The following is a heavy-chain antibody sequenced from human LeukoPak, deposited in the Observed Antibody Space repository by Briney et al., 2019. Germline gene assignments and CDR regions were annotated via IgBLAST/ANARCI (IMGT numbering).Heavy chain of an antibody. V-gene: IGHV3-7*01. J-gene: IGHJ6*02. Sequence: GGSLRLSCAVSGFSFSDSWMSWVRQAPGKGPEWVANIKADGTEEHYVDSVKGRFTVSRDNARKSLFLQMNRLRVEDTAVYYCATYKNWVAGDVWGQGTRSPSP. CDR2: IKADGTEE. CDR3: ATYKNWVAGDV. D-gene: IGHD7-27*01. CDR1: GFSFSDSW.